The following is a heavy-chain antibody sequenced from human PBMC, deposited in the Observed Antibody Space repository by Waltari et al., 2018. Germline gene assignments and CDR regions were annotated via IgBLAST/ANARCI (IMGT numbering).Heavy chain of an antibody. V-gene: IGHV1-69*01. CDR2: IIPIFGTA. D-gene: IGHD3-3*01. CDR3: ARGAEYYDFWSGYYKFDY. J-gene: IGHJ4*02. CDR1: GGTFSSSA. Sequence: QVQLVQSGAEVTKPGSSVTVSCKASGGTFSSSAISWVRQAPGQGLEWMGGIIPIFGTANYAQKFQGRVTITADESTSTAYMELSSLRSEDTAVYYCARGAEYYDFWSGYYKFDYWGQGTLVTVSS.